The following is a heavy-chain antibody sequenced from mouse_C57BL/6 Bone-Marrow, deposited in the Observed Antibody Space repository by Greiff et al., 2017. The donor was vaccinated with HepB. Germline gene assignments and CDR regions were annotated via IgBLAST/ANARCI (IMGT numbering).Heavy chain of an antibody. CDR2: IDPSDSYT. Sequence: QVQLQHPGAELVRPGTSVKLSCKASGYTFTSYWMHWVKQRPGQGLEWIGVIDPSDSYTNYNQKFKGKATLTVDTSSSTAYMQLSSLTSEDSAVYYCARRGAMDYWGQGTSVTVSS. J-gene: IGHJ4*01. V-gene: IGHV1-59*01. CDR1: GYTFTSYW. CDR3: ARRGAMDY.